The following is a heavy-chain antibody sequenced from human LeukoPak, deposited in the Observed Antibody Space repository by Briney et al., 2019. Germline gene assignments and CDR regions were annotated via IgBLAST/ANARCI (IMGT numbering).Heavy chain of an antibody. J-gene: IGHJ4*02. Sequence: PGGSLRLSCAASGFTFSSYSMNWVLQAPGKGLEWVSGISGSGESTYYADSVKGRFTISRDNSKKTLNLQMNSLRAEDTAVYYCAKSLGIVVVTANFDYWGQGTLVTVSS. CDR2: ISGSGEST. D-gene: IGHD2-21*02. CDR3: AKSLGIVVVTANFDY. V-gene: IGHV3-23*01. CDR1: GFTFSSYS.